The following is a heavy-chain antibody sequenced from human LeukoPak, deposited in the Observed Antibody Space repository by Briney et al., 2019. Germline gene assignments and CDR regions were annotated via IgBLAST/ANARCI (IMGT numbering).Heavy chain of an antibody. Sequence: SCAASGFTFSSYAMHWVRQAPGKGLEWVAVISYDGSNKYYADSVKGRFTISRDNSKNTLYLQMNSLRAEDTAVYYCARDRAVAGLFDYWGQGTLVTVSS. V-gene: IGHV3-30*04. D-gene: IGHD6-19*01. J-gene: IGHJ4*02. CDR1: GFTFSSYA. CDR2: ISYDGSNK. CDR3: ARDRAVAGLFDY.